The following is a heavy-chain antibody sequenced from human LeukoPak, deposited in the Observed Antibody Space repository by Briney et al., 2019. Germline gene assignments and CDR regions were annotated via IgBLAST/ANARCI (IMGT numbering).Heavy chain of an antibody. Sequence: PGGSLRLSCAASGFTFSSYWMHWVRQAPGKGLVWVSRINNDGSSTSYADSVKGRFTISRDNSKNTLWLQMNSLRAKDTAVYYCAKGGLTVIDYWGQGALVTVSS. V-gene: IGHV3-74*01. D-gene: IGHD2-21*02. J-gene: IGHJ4*02. CDR3: AKGGLTVIDY. CDR1: GFTFSSYW. CDR2: INNDGSST.